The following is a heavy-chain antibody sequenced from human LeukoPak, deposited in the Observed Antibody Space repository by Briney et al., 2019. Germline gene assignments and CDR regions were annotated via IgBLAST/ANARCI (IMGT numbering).Heavy chain of an antibody. Sequence: ASVKVSCKASGYTFIGYYMHWVRQAPGQGLEWMGWINPNSGGTNYAQKFQGRVTMTRDTSISTAYMELSRLRSDDTAVYYCARNMITFGAPYYYYGMDVWGQGTTVTVSS. CDR3: ARNMITFGAPYYYYGMDV. V-gene: IGHV1-2*02. D-gene: IGHD3-16*01. CDR1: GYTFIGYY. CDR2: INPNSGGT. J-gene: IGHJ6*02.